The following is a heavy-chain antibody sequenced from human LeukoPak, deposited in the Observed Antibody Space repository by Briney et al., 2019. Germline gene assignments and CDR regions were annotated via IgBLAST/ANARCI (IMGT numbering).Heavy chain of an antibody. Sequence: ASVKVSCKASGYTFTGYYMHWVRQAPGQGLEWMGGIIPIFGTANYAQKFQGRVTITADESTSTAYMELSSLRSEDTAVYYCARQLAWSIGWFDPWGQGTLVTVSS. D-gene: IGHD3-3*01. CDR1: GYTFTGYY. J-gene: IGHJ5*02. V-gene: IGHV1-69*13. CDR2: IIPIFGTA. CDR3: ARQLAWSIGWFDP.